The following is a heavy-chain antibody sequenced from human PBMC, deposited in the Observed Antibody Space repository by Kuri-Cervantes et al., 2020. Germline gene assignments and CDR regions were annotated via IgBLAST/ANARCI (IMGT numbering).Heavy chain of an antibody. J-gene: IGHJ6*03. V-gene: IGHV4-34*01. D-gene: IGHD2-2*01. CDR3: AREGGNPIVVVPAATHYYYYMDV. Sequence: SETLSLTCAVYGGSFSGYYWSWIRRPPGKGLEWIGEINHSGSTNYNPSLKSRVTISVDTSKNQFSLKLSSVTAADTAVYYCAREGGNPIVVVPAATHYYYYMDVWGKGTTVTVSS. CDR1: GGSFSGYY. CDR2: INHSGST.